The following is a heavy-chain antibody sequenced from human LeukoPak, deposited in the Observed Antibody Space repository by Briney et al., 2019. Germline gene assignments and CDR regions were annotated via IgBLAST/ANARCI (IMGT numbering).Heavy chain of an antibody. D-gene: IGHD4-17*01. J-gene: IGHJ4*02. CDR3: ARVHTVTVFDY. CDR1: GGSFSGYY. Sequence: SETLSLTCAVYGGSFSGYYWSWIRQPPGKGLEWIGEINHSGSTNYNPSLKSRVTISVDTSKNQFSLKLSSVTAADTAVYYCARVHTVTVFDYWGQGTLVTVSS. V-gene: IGHV4-34*01. CDR2: INHSGST.